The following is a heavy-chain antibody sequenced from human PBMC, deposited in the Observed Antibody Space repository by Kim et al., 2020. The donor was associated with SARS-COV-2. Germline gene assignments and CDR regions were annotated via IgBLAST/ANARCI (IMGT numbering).Heavy chain of an antibody. V-gene: IGHV1-3*01. J-gene: IGHJ5*02. CDR3: ARGVNMMVLLAWFDP. D-gene: IGHD3-10*01. CDR2: INAGNGNT. Sequence: ASVKVSCKASGYTVTSYAMHWVRQAPGQRLEWMGWINAGNGNTKYSQKFQGRVTITRDTSANTAYMEVSSLRSEVTAVYYCARGVNMMVLLAWFDPWGQGTLVTVSS. CDR1: GYTVTSYA.